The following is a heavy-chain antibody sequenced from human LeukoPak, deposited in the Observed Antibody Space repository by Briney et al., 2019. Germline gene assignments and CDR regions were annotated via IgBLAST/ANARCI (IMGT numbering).Heavy chain of an antibody. CDR3: AREILGGFNPGAY. J-gene: IGHJ4*02. Sequence: SETLSLTCTVSLDSTTSNFWSWVRQPPGKSLEWIGEIHRSGSPNYNPSLRSRVTISIDRSRNQIVLELSSVTAADTAVYYCAREILGGFNPGAYWGQGTLVTVSS. CDR2: IHRSGSP. V-gene: IGHV4-4*02. CDR1: LDSTTSNFW. D-gene: IGHD1-14*01.